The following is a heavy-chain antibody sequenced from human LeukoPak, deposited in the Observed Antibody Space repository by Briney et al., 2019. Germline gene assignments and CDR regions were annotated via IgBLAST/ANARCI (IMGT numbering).Heavy chain of an antibody. CDR1: GVSISSYY. CDR2: IYTSGST. D-gene: IGHD3-3*01. Sequence: SETLSLTCTVSGVSISSYYWSWIRQPPGKGLEWIGYIYTSGSTNYNPSLKSRVTISVDTSKNQFSLKLSSVTAADTAVCYCARSYYDFCENYMDVWGKGTTVTVSS. CDR3: ARSYYDFCENYMDV. V-gene: IGHV4-4*09. J-gene: IGHJ6*03.